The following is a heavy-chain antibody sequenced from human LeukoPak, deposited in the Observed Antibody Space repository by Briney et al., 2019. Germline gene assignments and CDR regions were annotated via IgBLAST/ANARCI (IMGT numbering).Heavy chain of an antibody. CDR1: GYTFTSYA. CDR2: INTNTGNP. D-gene: IGHD3-10*01. J-gene: IGHJ4*02. Sequence: GASVKVSCKASGYTFTSYAMNWVRQAPGQGLEWMGWINTNTGNPTYAQGFTGRFVFSLGTSVSTAYLQISSLKAEDTAVYYCARDGPGITMVRGVIGYWGQGTLVTVSS. V-gene: IGHV7-4-1*02. CDR3: ARDGPGITMVRGVIGY.